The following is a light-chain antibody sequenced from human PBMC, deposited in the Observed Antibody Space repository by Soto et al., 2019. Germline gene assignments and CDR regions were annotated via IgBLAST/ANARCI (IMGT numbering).Light chain of an antibody. CDR3: CSYRSSSTADV. Sequence: QSVLTQPASVSGSPGQSITISCTGTSSDIGDYNYVSWYQQRPGKVPKLMIFEVSNRPSGVSDRFSGSKSGNTASLTISGLQAEDEADYYCCSYRSSSTADVFGTGTKLTVL. CDR1: SSDIGDYNY. J-gene: IGLJ1*01. CDR2: EVS. V-gene: IGLV2-14*01.